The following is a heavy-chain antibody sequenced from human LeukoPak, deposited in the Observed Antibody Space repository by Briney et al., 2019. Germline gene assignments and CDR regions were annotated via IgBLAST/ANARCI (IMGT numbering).Heavy chain of an antibody. D-gene: IGHD6-19*01. J-gene: IGHJ2*01. CDR2: IYNSGST. V-gene: IGHV4-59*08. CDR3: AGIVVAGSWYFDL. CDR1: GGSISNYY. Sequence: SETLSLTCTVSGGSISNYYWSWIRQPPGKGLEWIGYIYNSGSTNFNPSLKSRVTISVDTSKNQFPLNLSSVTAADTAMYYCAGIVVAGSWYFDLWGRGTLVTVSS.